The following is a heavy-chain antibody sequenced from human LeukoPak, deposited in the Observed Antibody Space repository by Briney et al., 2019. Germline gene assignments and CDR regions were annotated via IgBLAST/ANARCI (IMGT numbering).Heavy chain of an antibody. Sequence: GGSLRLSCAASAFTFINYNMDWVRQAPGKGLEWVSSISSSNTYIFYADSVKGRFTISRDNAKNSLYLQMNSLRAEDTAVYYCARGGFNSGAFDIWGQGTMVTASS. J-gene: IGHJ3*02. CDR2: ISSSNTYI. CDR3: ARGGFNSGAFDI. CDR1: AFTFINYN. D-gene: IGHD2-21*01. V-gene: IGHV3-21*04.